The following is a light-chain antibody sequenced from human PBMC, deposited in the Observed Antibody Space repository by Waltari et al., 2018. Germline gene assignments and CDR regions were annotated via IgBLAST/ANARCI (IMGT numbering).Light chain of an antibody. J-gene: IGLJ3*02. Sequence: QSVLTQPPSTSGTPGQRVTISCSGSSSNVGPNYVSWYQPLPGPAPTRLSHKKNRRPAGVPDRCSGSKSGTSASLAISGLQSEDEADYYCAAWDDSLNAWMFGGGTKLTVL. V-gene: IGLV1-47*01. CDR2: KKN. CDR1: SSNVGPNY. CDR3: AAWDDSLNAWM.